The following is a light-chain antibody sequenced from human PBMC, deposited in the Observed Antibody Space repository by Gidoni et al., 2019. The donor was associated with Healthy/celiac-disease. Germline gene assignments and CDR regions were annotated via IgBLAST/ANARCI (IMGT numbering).Light chain of an antibody. CDR1: QSISSY. CDR3: QQSYSTQFT. CDR2: AAS. V-gene: IGKV1-39*01. J-gene: IGKJ3*01. Sequence: DIQMTQSPSSLSASVGDRVTITCRASQSISSYLNLYQQKPGKAHKLLIYAASILQSVVPSSFSCSGSETDFTLTIISLQPEDFSTYYFQQSYSTQFTFGPGTKVNI.